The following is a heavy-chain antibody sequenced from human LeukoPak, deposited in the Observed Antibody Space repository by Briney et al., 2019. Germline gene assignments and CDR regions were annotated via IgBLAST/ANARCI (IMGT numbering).Heavy chain of an antibody. V-gene: IGHV3-21*01. CDR2: SVTSGST. J-gene: IGHJ5*02. CDR1: GFTFSSYN. CDR3: ATKMHGPFDH. Sequence: GGSLRLSCAASGFTFSSYNLYWVRQAPGKGLEWVSSSVTSGSTYYADSVRGRFTISRDSAKNSLYLQMSSLSVEDTAVYYCATKMHGPFDHWGQGTLVTVSS.